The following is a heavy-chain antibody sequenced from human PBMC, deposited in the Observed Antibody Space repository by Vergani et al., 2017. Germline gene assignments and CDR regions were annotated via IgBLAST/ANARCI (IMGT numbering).Heavy chain of an antibody. Sequence: QVHLVESGGGVVQPGRSLRLSCVVSGFTSSYYGMNWVRQAPGKGLEWVAVISYDGTQKYYADYVKGRFTISRDNSKSTLYLQMNSLRTEDTAVYYCSTKSCGTPGCQIGYFREWVQGTLVTVSS. CDR3: STKSCGTPGCQIGYFRE. D-gene: IGHD1-1*01. J-gene: IGHJ1*01. CDR2: ISYDGTQK. CDR1: GFTSSYYG. V-gene: IGHV3-30*03.